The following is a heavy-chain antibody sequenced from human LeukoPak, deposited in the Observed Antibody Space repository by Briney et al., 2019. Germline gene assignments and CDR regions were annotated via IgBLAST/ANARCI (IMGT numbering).Heavy chain of an antibody. Sequence: SETLSLTCSVYGGSFSGYYWSWIRQPPGKGLEWIGGINHSGSTNYNPSLKSRVTISVDTSKHGFSLKLSSVTAADTAVYYCARGRPLGPGRPHDYWGQGTLVTVSS. CDR3: ARGRPLGPGRPHDY. J-gene: IGHJ4*02. V-gene: IGHV4-34*01. D-gene: IGHD3-10*01. CDR1: GGSFSGYY. CDR2: INHSGST.